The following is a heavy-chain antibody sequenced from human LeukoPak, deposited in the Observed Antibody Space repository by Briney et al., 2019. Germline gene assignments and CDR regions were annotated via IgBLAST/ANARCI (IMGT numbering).Heavy chain of an antibody. Sequence: SGGSLRLSCAASGFTFSSYWMSWVRQAPGKGLEWVANIKQDGSEKYYVDSVKGRFTISRDNAKNSLYLQMNSLRAEDTAVYYCARDLPNYYYYMDVWGKGTTVTVSS. CDR3: ARDLPNYYYYMDV. CDR1: GFTFSSYW. V-gene: IGHV3-7*01. J-gene: IGHJ6*03. CDR2: IKQDGSEK.